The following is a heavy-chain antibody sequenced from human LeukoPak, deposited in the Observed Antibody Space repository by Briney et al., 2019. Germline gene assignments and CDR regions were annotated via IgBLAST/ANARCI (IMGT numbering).Heavy chain of an antibody. CDR2: ISSNSDTI. CDR3: LTSSFDH. Sequence: GRSLRLSCAASGFTLGDYDIHWVRQAPGKGPEWVSSISSNSDTIAYAEPVKGRFTVSRDNTINSLYLQMDSLRVEDTALYYCLTSSFDHWGQGTLVTVS. V-gene: IGHV3-9*01. J-gene: IGHJ4*02. CDR1: GFTLGDYD.